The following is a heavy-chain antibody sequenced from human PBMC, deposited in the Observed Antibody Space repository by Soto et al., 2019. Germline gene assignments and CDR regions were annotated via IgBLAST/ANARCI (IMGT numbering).Heavy chain of an antibody. CDR2: IWYDGSNK. V-gene: IGHV3-33*01. CDR1: GFTFSSYG. Sequence: PGGSLRLSCAASGFTFSSYGMHWVRQAPGKGLEWVAVIWYDGSNKYYADSVKGRFTISRDNSKNTLYLQMNSLRAEDTAVYYCARDQYAISKYDFWSGYHGDYGMDVWGQGTTVTVSS. J-gene: IGHJ6*02. CDR3: ARDQYAISKYDFWSGYHGDYGMDV. D-gene: IGHD3-3*01.